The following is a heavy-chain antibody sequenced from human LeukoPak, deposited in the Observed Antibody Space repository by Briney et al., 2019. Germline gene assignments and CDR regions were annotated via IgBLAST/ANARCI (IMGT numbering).Heavy chain of an antibody. D-gene: IGHD2-15*01. J-gene: IGHJ4*02. CDR1: GFTFSHYW. CDR3: ARDRYCSDSSCPHFDY. CDR2: IKQDESEK. Sequence: GGSLRLCCTASGFTFSHYWMSWVRQAPGKGQQGVADIKQDESEKYYVDSVKGRFTISRDNAKNSMYLQMNSLRAEDTAVYYCARDRYCSDSSCPHFDYWGQGTLVTVSS. V-gene: IGHV3-7*01.